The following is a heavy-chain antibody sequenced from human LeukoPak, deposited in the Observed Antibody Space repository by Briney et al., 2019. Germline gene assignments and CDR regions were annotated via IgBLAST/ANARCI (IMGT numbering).Heavy chain of an antibody. V-gene: IGHV1-69*13. D-gene: IGHD3-22*01. CDR3: ARGWDYDSGGRPTAYVY. J-gene: IGHJ4*02. CDR1: GGTFSNYA. Sequence: SVTVSCKASGGTFSNYAINWVRQAPGPGLEWMGGIIPIFGTANYAQKFQGRVTITADESTSTVYMELNSLKSEDTAVYYCARGWDYDSGGRPTAYVYWGQGTLVTVSS. CDR2: IIPIFGTA.